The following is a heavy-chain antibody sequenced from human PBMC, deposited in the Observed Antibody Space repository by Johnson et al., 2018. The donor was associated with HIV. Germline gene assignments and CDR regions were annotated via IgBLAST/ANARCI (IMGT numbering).Heavy chain of an antibody. J-gene: IGHJ3*02. CDR3: ARGPDGRTFGNDAFDI. CDR1: GFSVSSNY. D-gene: IGHD2/OR15-2a*01. CDR2: IYSGGRT. Sequence: VQLVESGGDLVQPGGSLRLSCEVSGFSVSSNYMNWVRQAPGKGLEWVSVIYSGGRTFYADSVKGRFTISRDNSKNTLYIQMNSLRTEDTGVYYCARGPDGRTFGNDAFDIWGQGTMVTVSS. V-gene: IGHV3-66*02.